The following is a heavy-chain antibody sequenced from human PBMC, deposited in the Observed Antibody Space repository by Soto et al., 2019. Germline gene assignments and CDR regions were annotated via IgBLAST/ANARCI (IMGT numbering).Heavy chain of an antibody. CDR2: ISGSGGST. J-gene: IGHJ6*02. CDR3: AKGPAIVLVPAAMDV. CDR1: GFTFSNYA. D-gene: IGHD2-2*01. Sequence: GGSLRLSCASSGFTFSNYAVTLVRQAPGKGLEWVSTISGSGGSTYYADSVKGRFTISRDNSKNTLYLQMNSLRAEDTAVYYCAKGPAIVLVPAAMDVWGQGTTVTVSS. V-gene: IGHV3-23*01.